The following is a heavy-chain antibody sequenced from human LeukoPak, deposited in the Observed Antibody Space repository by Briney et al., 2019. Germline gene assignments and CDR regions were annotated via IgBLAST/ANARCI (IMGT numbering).Heavy chain of an antibody. D-gene: IGHD5-18*01. Sequence: PGGSLRLSSAASGFTFSSYAVHWVRQAPGKGLEYVSAISSNGGSTYYANSVKGRFTISRDNSKNTLYLQMGSLRAEDMAVYYCARDTAYAFDIWGQGTMVTVSS. V-gene: IGHV3-64*01. CDR3: ARDTAYAFDI. J-gene: IGHJ3*02. CDR1: GFTFSSYA. CDR2: ISSNGGST.